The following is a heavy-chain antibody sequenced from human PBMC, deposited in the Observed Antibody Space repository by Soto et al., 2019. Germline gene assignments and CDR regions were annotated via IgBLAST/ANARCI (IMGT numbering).Heavy chain of an antibody. V-gene: IGHV3-33*01. J-gene: IGHJ4*02. D-gene: IGHD6-19*01. CDR1: GFTFSSYG. CDR3: ARGRQWLPSILDYFDY. Sequence: QVQLVESGGGMVQPGRSLRLSCAASGFTFSSYGMHWVRQAPGKGLEWVAVIWYDGSNKYYADSVKGRFTISRDNSKNTLYLQMNSLRAEDTAVYYCARGRQWLPSILDYFDYWGQGTLVTVSS. CDR2: IWYDGSNK.